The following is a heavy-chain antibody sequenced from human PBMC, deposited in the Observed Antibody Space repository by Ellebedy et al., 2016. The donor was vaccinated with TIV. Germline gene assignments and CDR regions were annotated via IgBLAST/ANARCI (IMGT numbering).Heavy chain of an antibody. CDR3: ARQGSTVVVPAAFYYYYGMDV. J-gene: IGHJ6*02. Sequence: ASVKVSCKASGGTFSSYAISWVRQAPGQGLEWMGGIIPIFGTANYAQKFQGRVTITADESTSTAYMELSSLRSEGTAVYYCARQGSTVVVPAAFYYYYGMDVWGQGTTVTVSS. V-gene: IGHV1-69*13. CDR2: IIPIFGTA. CDR1: GGTFSSYA. D-gene: IGHD2-2*01.